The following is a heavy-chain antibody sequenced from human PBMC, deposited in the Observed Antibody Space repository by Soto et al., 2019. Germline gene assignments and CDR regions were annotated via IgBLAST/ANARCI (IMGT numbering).Heavy chain of an antibody. CDR1: GYSFATYW. Sequence: PGESLKISCKGSGYSFATYWIAWVRQEPGMGLELMGIIYPGDSDTRYSPSFQGQVSISADKSINTAYLQWSTLKASDTAIYYCARPPSDTRGRPQFDYWGQGTLVTVSS. CDR2: IYPGDSDT. J-gene: IGHJ4*02. CDR3: ARPPSDTRGRPQFDY. V-gene: IGHV5-51*01.